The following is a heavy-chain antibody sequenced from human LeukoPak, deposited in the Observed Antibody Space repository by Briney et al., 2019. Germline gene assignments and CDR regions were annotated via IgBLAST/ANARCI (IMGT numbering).Heavy chain of an antibody. CDR1: GFTFSSYS. J-gene: IGHJ4*02. Sequence: GGSLRLSCAASGFTFSSYSMNWVRQAPGKGLEWVSSISSSSSYIYYADSVKGRFTISRDNAKNSLYLQMNSLRAEDTALYYCAKGAKWELLLHFDYWGRGTLVTVSS. V-gene: IGHV3-21*04. D-gene: IGHD1-26*01. CDR3: AKGAKWELLLHFDY. CDR2: ISSSSSYI.